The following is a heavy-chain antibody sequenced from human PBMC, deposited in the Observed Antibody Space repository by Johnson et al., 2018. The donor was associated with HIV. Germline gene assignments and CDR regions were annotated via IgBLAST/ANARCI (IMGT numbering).Heavy chain of an antibody. J-gene: IGHJ3*02. V-gene: IGHV3-30*02. CDR2: IRSDGTNK. D-gene: IGHD1-1*01. CDR3: AKATTVSDAFDI. Sequence: QVQLVESGGGVVQPGGSLRLSCAAFGFTFSTYGIHWVRQAPGKGLEWVAFIRSDGTNKYYADFVKGRFSISRDNSKNTLYLQMNSLRAEDTAVYYCAKATTVSDAFDIWGQGTMVTVSS. CDR1: GFTFSTYG.